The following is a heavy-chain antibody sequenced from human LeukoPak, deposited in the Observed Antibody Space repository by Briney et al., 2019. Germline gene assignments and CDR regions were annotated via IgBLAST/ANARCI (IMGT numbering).Heavy chain of an antibody. CDR2: IYTSGST. CDR3: ARDRNADYYDSSGNYYYFDY. CDR1: GGSISSYY. D-gene: IGHD3-22*01. Sequence: SETLSLTCTVSGGSISSYYWSWIRQPAGKGLEWIGRIYTSGSTNYNPSLKRRVTMSVDTSKNQFSLKLSSVTAADTAVYYCARDRNADYYDSSGNYYYFDYWGQGTLVTVSS. J-gene: IGHJ4*02. V-gene: IGHV4-4*07.